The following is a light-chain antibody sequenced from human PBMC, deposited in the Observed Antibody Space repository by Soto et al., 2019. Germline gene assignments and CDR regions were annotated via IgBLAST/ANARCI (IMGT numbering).Light chain of an antibody. CDR3: QQYINYPWT. CDR2: DVS. CDR1: QRISGW. V-gene: IGKV1-5*01. J-gene: IGKJ1*01. Sequence: DIQMTKSPSTLSASLGDRVTITCRATQRISGWLAWYQQKPGKAPKLLIYDVSSLESGVPSRFSGIGAGTEFTRTISSLQPDDLATYDCQQYINYPWTFGQGTKVDI.